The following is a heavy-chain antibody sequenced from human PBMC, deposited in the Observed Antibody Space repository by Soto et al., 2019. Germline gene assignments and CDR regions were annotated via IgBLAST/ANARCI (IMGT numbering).Heavy chain of an antibody. Sequence: PGGSLRLSCAASGFTFSNAWMNWVRQAPGKGLEWVARIKSKTDGGTTDYAAPVKGGFTISRDDSKNTLFLQMNSLKAEDTAVYFCTTSILTGYFRSSIFDKWGQGNLFTVSS. D-gene: IGHD3-9*01. CDR1: GFTFSNAW. CDR3: TTSILTGYFRSSIFDK. V-gene: IGHV3-15*07. CDR2: IKSKTDGGTT. J-gene: IGHJ4*02.